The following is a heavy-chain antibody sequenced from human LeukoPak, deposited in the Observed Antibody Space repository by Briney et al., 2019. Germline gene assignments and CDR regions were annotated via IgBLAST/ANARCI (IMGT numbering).Heavy chain of an antibody. CDR1: GYTFTGYY. D-gene: IGHD2-15*01. CDR2: INPNSGGT. J-gene: IGHJ6*03. V-gene: IGHV1-2*02. CDR3: ARVVVVAATTYYYCMDV. Sequence: GASVKVSCKASGYTFTGYYMHWVRQAPGQGLEWMGWINPNSGGTNYAQKFQGRVTMTRNTSISTAYMELSSLRSEDTAGYYCARVVVVAATTYYYCMDVWGKGTTVTISS.